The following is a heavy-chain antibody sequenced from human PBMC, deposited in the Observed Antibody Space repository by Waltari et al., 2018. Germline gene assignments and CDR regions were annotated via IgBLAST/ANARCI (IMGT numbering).Heavy chain of an antibody. D-gene: IGHD6-25*01. CDR1: GFTFITYR. J-gene: IGHJ4*02. CDR2: IRKDGSET. V-gene: IGHV3-7*01. CDR3: ARVFRRGSGWPFDY. Sequence: EVQLVESGGDLVQPGGSLRPSGAASGFTFITYRETGVRQAPGKGLEWVATIRKDGSETEYVESVKGRFTISRDNAKNSLYLQMNSLRAEDTALYYCARVFRRGSGWPFDYWGQGTLVTVSS.